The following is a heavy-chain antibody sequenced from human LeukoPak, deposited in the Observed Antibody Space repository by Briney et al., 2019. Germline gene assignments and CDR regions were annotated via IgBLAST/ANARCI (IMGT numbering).Heavy chain of an antibody. D-gene: IGHD5-24*01. V-gene: IGHV3-21*01. CDR1: GFTFSGYD. Sequence: GGSLRLSCAASGFTFSGYDMNWVRQAPGKGLEWVSSISGSSSYIYYADSMKGRFTISRDNGKKSLYLQMNSLRAEDTAVYFCARGKDAYKTGYWGQGTLVTVSS. CDR2: ISGSSSYI. CDR3: ARGKDAYKTGY. J-gene: IGHJ4*02.